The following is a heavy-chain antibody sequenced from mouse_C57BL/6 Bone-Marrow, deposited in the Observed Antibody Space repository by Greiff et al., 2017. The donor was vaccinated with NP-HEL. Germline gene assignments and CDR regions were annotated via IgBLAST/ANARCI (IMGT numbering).Heavy chain of an antibody. J-gene: IGHJ3*01. Sequence: DVKLVESGGDLVKPGGSLKLSCAVSGFTFSSYGMSWVRQTPDKRLEWVATISSGGSYTYYPDSVKGRFTISRDNAKNTLYLQMSSLKSEDTAMYYCASPYDYDVAWFAYWGQGTLVTVSA. CDR1: GFTFSSYG. D-gene: IGHD2-4*01. CDR3: ASPYDYDVAWFAY. CDR2: ISSGGSYT. V-gene: IGHV5-6*02.